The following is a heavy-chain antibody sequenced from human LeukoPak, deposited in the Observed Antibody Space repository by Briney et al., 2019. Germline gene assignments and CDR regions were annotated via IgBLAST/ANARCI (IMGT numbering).Heavy chain of an antibody. D-gene: IGHD7-27*01. V-gene: IGHV3-23*01. CDR2: ISGSGGST. J-gene: IGHJ6*03. Sequence: GGSLRLXCAASGFTCSSYAMSWVRQAPGKGLESVSAISGSGGSTYYADSVKDRFTISRDNSKNTLYLHMNSLRAEDTAVYYCAKSLPPGYMDVWGKGTTVTVSS. CDR3: AKSLPPGYMDV. CDR1: GFTCSSYA.